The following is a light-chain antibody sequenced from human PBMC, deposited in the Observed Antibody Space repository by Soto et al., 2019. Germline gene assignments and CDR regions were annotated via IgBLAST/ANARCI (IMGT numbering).Light chain of an antibody. CDR2: GAS. Sequence: EIVLTQSPGTLSLSPGERATLFCRASQSVSSSYLAWYQQKPGQAPRLLIYGASSRATGIPDRFSGSGSGTDFTLTISRLEPEDFAVHYCQQYGSSPWTFGQGTKVEIK. CDR3: QQYGSSPWT. V-gene: IGKV3-20*01. J-gene: IGKJ1*01. CDR1: QSVSSSY.